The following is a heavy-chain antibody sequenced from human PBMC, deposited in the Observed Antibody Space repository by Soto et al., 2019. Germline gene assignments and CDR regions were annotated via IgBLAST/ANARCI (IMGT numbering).Heavy chain of an antibody. CDR3: ARWNYDTTGYYKGALDH. J-gene: IGHJ4*02. V-gene: IGHV3-48*01. D-gene: IGHD3-22*01. CDR2: ISTSSSTI. Sequence: EVQLVESGGGLVQPGGSLRLSCAASGFTFNTYSMNWVRQAPGRGLEWVSYISTSSSTIYYADSVKGRFTISRDNAKNSLYLQMNSLRAEDTAVYYCARWNYDTTGYYKGALDHWGQGTLVTVSS. CDR1: GFTFNTYS.